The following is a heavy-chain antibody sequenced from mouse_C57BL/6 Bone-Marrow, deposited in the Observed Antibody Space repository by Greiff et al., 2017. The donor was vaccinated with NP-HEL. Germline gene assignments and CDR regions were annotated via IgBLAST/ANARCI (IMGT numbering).Heavy chain of an antibody. Sequence: EVQLVESGGGLVQPKGSLKLSCAASGFSFNTYAMNWVRQAPGKGLEWVARIRSKSNNYATYYADSVKDRFTISRDDSESMLYLQMNNLKTEDTAMYYVVRFCDSYWYFDVWGTGTTVTVSS. CDR2: IRSKSNNYAT. CDR1: GFSFNTYA. CDR3: VRFCDSYWYFDV. J-gene: IGHJ1*03. V-gene: IGHV10-1*01. D-gene: IGHD2-4*01.